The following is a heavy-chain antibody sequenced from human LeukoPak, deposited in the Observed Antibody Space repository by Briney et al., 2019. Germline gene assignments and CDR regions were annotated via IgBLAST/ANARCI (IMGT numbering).Heavy chain of an antibody. CDR3: AKTPNMYSSSLFDY. V-gene: IGHV3-23*01. Sequence: GGSLRLSCAASGFTFSSYAMSWVRQAPGKGLEWVSTISGSGGSTSYVDSVKGRLTISRANSKNTLYLRMNSLRAEDTAVYYCAKTPNMYSSSLFDYWGQGTLVTVSS. D-gene: IGHD6-13*01. CDR2: ISGSGGST. J-gene: IGHJ4*02. CDR1: GFTFSSYA.